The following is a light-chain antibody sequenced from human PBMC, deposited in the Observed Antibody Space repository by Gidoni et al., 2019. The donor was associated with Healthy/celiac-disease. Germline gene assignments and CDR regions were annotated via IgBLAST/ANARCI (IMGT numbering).Light chain of an antibody. Sequence: SYELTQPPSVSVSPGQTARITCPGDALPKQYAYWYQQKPGQAPVLVIYKDSERPSGIPERFSGSSSGTTVTLTISGVQAEDEADYYCQSADSSGTLVVLGGGTKLTVL. CDR2: KDS. J-gene: IGLJ2*01. V-gene: IGLV3-25*03. CDR3: QSADSSGTLVV. CDR1: ALPKQY.